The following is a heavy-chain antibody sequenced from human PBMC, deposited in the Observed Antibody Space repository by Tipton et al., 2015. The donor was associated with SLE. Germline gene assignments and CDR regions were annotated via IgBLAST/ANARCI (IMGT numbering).Heavy chain of an antibody. D-gene: IGHD3-9*01. V-gene: IGHV4-59*12. CDR2: IYHSGST. J-gene: IGHJ1*01. Sequence: TLSLTCTVSGGSISSYYWSWIRQPPGKGLEWIGSIYHSGSTYYNPSLKSRVTISVDTSKNQFSLKLSSVTAADTAVYYCARDLPDTAEYFQHWGQGTLVTVAS. CDR1: GGSISSYY. CDR3: ARDLPDTAEYFQH.